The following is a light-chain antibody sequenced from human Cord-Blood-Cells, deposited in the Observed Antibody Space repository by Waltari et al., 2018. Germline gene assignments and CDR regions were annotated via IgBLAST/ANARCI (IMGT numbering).Light chain of an antibody. J-gene: IGKJ2*03. CDR1: QSLLHSNGYNY. Sequence: DIVMTQSPLSLPVNPGEPASISCRSSQSLLHSNGYNYLDWYLQKPGQSPQLLIYLGSNRASGIPDRFSGSGSGTDFTLKISRVEAEDVGVYYCMQARQTPHSFGQGTKLEIK. CDR2: LGS. V-gene: IGKV2-28*01. CDR3: MQARQTPHS.